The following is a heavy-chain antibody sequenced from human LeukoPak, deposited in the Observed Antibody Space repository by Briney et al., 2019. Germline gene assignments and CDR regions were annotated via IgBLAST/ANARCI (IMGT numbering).Heavy chain of an antibody. V-gene: IGHV3-64D*06. CDR2: ISSNGVST. D-gene: IGHD1-20*01. CDR3: VKESIAGEPAGDGGY. CDR1: GFTFSTYS. Sequence: GGSLRLSCSASGFTFSTYSMHWVRQAPGKGLEHVSAISSNGVSTYYADSVKGRFTISRDNSKTTLYLQMTGLRAEDTAVYYCVKESIAGEPAGDGGYWGQGTLVTVSS. J-gene: IGHJ4*02.